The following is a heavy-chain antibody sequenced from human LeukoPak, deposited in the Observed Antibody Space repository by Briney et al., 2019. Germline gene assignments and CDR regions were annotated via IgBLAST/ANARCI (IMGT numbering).Heavy chain of an antibody. Sequence: GGSLRLSCAASGFTFSSYAMSWLRQVPGKGLEWVSGTSGSGGTTYYADSVKGRFTISRDCSKDTLYLQMNSLRAEDTAVYFCAKDYSGSFYGYFQHWGQGTLVTVSS. V-gene: IGHV3-23*01. CDR1: GFTFSSYA. CDR2: TSGSGGTT. J-gene: IGHJ1*01. D-gene: IGHD1-26*01. CDR3: AKDYSGSFYGYFQH.